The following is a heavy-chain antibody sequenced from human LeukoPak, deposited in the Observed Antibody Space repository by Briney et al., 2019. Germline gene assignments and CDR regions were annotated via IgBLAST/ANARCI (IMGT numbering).Heavy chain of an antibody. V-gene: IGHV4-59*01. D-gene: IGHD6-13*01. J-gene: IGHJ4*02. Sequence: SETLSLTCTVSGGSISSYYWSWIRQPPGKGLEWIGYIYYSGSTNYNPSLKSRVTISVDTSKNQFSLKLSSVTAADTAVYYCARDRKQLRGYFDYWGQGTLVTVSS. CDR2: IYYSGST. CDR1: GGSISSYY. CDR3: ARDRKQLRGYFDY.